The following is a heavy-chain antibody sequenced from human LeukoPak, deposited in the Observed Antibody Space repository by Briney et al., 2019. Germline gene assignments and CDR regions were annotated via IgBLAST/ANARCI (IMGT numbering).Heavy chain of an antibody. V-gene: IGHV3-23*01. CDR2: ISGSAGNT. Sequence: GGSLRLSCAASGFTFSNYAMSWVRQAPGKGLELVSAISGSAGNTYYADSVKGRFTISRDNSRNTQYLQMNSLRAEDTAIYYCANVEWPLDYWGQGTLVTVSS. CDR3: ANVEWPLDY. D-gene: IGHD1-26*01. J-gene: IGHJ4*02. CDR1: GFTFSNYA.